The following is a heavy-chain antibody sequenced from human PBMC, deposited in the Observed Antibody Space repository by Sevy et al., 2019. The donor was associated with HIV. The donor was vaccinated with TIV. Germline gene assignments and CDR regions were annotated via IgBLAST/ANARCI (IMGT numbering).Heavy chain of an antibody. D-gene: IGHD3-22*01. J-gene: IGHJ3*02. CDR3: AKDLGEYYYDSSGYPEDAFDI. V-gene: IGHV3-23*01. Sequence: GESLKISCAASGFTFSSYAMSWVRQAPGKGLEWVSAISGSGGSTYYADSVKGRFTISRDNSKNTLYLQMNSLRAEDTAVYYCAKDLGEYYYDSSGYPEDAFDIWGQGTMVTVSS. CDR1: GFTFSSYA. CDR2: ISGSGGST.